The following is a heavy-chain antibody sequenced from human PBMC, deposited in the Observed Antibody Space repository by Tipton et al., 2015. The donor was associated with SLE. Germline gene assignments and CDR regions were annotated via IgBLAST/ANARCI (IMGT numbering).Heavy chain of an antibody. J-gene: IGHJ6*02. Sequence: TLSLTCAVYGGSFCDFYWSWIRQPPGQGLEWVGQINHSGITNYNPSLESRVTMSVDTSKNQFSLRLTSLTAADAAVYYCARQGPSPYRRRWYSRRLSTYSHGMDVWGQGTTVTASS. CDR1: GGSFCDFY. CDR2: INHSGIT. CDR3: ARQGPSPYRRRWYSRRLSTYSHGMDV. D-gene: IGHD6-13*01. V-gene: IGHV4-34*01.